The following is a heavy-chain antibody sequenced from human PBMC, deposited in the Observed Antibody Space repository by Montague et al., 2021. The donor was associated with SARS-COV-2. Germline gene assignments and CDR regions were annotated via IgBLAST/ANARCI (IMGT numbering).Heavy chain of an antibody. J-gene: IGHJ4*02. V-gene: IGHV4-61*01. CDR1: AGSVNSGTYY. CDR3: ARGASLAGPFDY. CDR2: VYYNGDT. Sequence: SETLSLTCSVSAGSVNSGTYYWNWIRQPPGKGLEWIGYVYYNGDTKHNPSLKSRVSLSLDTPMNQFSLQLNSLTAADTAVYYCARGASLAGPFDYWGQGILITVSS. D-gene: IGHD6-19*01.